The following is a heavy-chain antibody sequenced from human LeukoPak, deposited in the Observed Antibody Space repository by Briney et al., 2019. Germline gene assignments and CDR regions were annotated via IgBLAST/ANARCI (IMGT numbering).Heavy chain of an antibody. D-gene: IGHD3-10*01. CDR2: MYYSGST. V-gene: IGHV4-39*07. CDR1: GGSLSRSSYY. J-gene: IGHJ6*03. CDR3: ARDYGSGRRYYYMDV. Sequence: SETLSLTCTVSGGSLSRSSYYWGWIRQPPGKGLEWIGSMYYSGSTFYNPSLKSRVTILVDTSKNQFSLKLSSVTAADTAVYYCARDYGSGRRYYYMDVWGKGTTVTVSS.